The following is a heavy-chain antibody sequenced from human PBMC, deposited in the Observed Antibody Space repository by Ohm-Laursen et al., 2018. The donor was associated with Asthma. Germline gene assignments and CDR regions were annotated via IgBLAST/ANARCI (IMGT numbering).Heavy chain of an antibody. D-gene: IGHD2-21*02. J-gene: IGHJ4*02. CDR2: ISSSSSTI. V-gene: IGHV3-48*02. CDR1: EFTFSLYS. Sequence: LRLSCAASEFTFSLYSMHWVRQAPGKGLEWVSYISSSSSTIYYADSVKGRFTISRDNAKNSLYLQMSSLRDEDTAVYYCARDRGGDRSFDYWGQGTLVTVSS. CDR3: ARDRGGDRSFDY.